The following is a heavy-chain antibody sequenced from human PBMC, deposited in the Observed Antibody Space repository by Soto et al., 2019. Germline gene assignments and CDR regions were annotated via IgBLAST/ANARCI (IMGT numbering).Heavy chain of an antibody. CDR3: AREIGFAILTGYSDEF. CDR1: GYPFPGAY. Sequence: ATVSFGAAGYPFPGAYMHWLRQAAGPGLPWRGGINPNSGGTNYAQKFQGRVTMTRDTSISTAYMELSRLRSDDTAVYYGAREIGFAILTGYSDEFWGQGNRVSVSA. V-gene: IGHV1-2*02. J-gene: IGHJ4*02. D-gene: IGHD3-9*01. CDR2: INPNSGGT.